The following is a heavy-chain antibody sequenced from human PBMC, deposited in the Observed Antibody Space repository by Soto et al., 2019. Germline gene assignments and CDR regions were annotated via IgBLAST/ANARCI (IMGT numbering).Heavy chain of an antibody. CDR3: ARSYYDSSASYASYGMDV. J-gene: IGHJ6*02. Sequence: GGSLRLSCAASGFAFSNAWMNWVRQAPGKGLEWISHISASSRTLFYADSVKGRFTISRDNAKNSLYLQMNSLRAEDTAVYYCARSYYDSSASYASYGMDVWGQGTTVTVSS. CDR1: GFAFSNAW. D-gene: IGHD3-22*01. V-gene: IGHV3-48*01. CDR2: ISASSRTL.